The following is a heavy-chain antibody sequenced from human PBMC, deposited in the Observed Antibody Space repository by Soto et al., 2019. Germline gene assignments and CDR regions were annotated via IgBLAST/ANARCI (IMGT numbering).Heavy chain of an antibody. Sequence: QVQLQQWGAGLLKPSETLSLTCAVYGGSFSGYYWSWIRQPPGKGLEWIGEINHSGSTNYNPSLKSRVTISVDTSKNQFSLKLSSVTAADTAVYYCARKGGGYCSSTRCYLPYSYYYYMDVWGKGTTVTVSS. D-gene: IGHD2-2*01. CDR1: GGSFSGYY. CDR3: ARKGGGYCSSTRCYLPYSYYYYMDV. J-gene: IGHJ6*03. CDR2: INHSGST. V-gene: IGHV4-34*01.